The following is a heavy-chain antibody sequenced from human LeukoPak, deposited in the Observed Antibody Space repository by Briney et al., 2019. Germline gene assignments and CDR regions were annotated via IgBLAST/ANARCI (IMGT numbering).Heavy chain of an antibody. V-gene: IGHV3-11*04. CDR2: ISPSGSTI. CDR1: GFTFSDYY. Sequence: GGSLRLSCTASGFTFSDYYMCWMRQAPGKGPEWVSFISPSGSTIYYSDSVKGRFTISRDNAKNSLYLQMNSLRAEDTAVYYCARAAEYWYDIKAFDIWGQGTMVTVSS. D-gene: IGHD3-9*01. J-gene: IGHJ3*02. CDR3: ARAAEYWYDIKAFDI.